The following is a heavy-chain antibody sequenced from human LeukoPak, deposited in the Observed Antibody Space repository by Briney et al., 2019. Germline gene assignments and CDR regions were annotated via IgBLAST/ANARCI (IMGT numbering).Heavy chain of an antibody. Sequence: SETLSLTCTVSGGSISSYYWSWIRQPPGKGLEWIGYIYYSGSTSYNPSLKSRVTISVDTSKNQFSLKLSSVTAADTAVYYCARGDSSGWSRWGQGTLVTVSS. V-gene: IGHV4-59*01. CDR1: GGSISSYY. CDR3: ARGDSSGWSR. J-gene: IGHJ4*02. CDR2: IYYSGST. D-gene: IGHD6-19*01.